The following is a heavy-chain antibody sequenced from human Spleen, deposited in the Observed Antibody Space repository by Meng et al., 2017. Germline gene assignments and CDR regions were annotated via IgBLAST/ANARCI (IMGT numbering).Heavy chain of an antibody. V-gene: IGHV3-15*01. CDR1: GFYFSNAW. J-gene: IGHJ3*02. Sequence: GGSLRLSCAASGFYFSNAWMSWVRQAPGKGLEWVGRIKSNTDGGTAEYAAPVTGRFTISRDNPKNSLYLQMNSLRAEDTAVYYCARAHSGSYSNDAFDIWGQGTMVTVSS. CDR3: ARAHSGSYSNDAFDI. D-gene: IGHD1-26*01. CDR2: IKSNTDGGTA.